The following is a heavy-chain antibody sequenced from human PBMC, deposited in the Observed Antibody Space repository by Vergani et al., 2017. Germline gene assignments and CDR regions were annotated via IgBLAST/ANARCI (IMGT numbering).Heavy chain of an antibody. CDR3: AKDPQQLVLGYFQH. J-gene: IGHJ1*01. D-gene: IGHD6-13*01. CDR1: GFTFSSYA. CDR2: SSGSGGST. V-gene: IGHV3-23*01. Sequence: EVQLLESGGGLVQPGGSLRLSCAAPGFTFSSYAMSWVRQAPGKGLEWVSASSGSGGSTYYADSVKGRFTISRDNSKNTLYLQMDSLRAEDTAVYYCAKDPQQLVLGYFQHWGQGTLVTVSS.